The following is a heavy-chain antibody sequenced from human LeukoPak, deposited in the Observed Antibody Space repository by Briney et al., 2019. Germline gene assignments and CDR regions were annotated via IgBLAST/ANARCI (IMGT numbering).Heavy chain of an antibody. CDR2: ISGSGGST. D-gene: IGHD3-10*01. Sequence: TGGSLRLSCAASGFTFSSYAMSWVRRAPGKGLEWVSAISGSGGSTYYADSVKGRFTISRDNSKNTLYLQMNSLRAEDTAVYYCAKEFFYGSGSYDYWGQGTLVTVSS. J-gene: IGHJ4*02. CDR1: GFTFSSYA. V-gene: IGHV3-23*01. CDR3: AKEFFYGSGSYDY.